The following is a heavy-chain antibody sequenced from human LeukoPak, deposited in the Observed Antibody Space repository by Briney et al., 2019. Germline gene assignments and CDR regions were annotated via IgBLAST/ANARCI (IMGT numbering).Heavy chain of an antibody. CDR3: ARVDYDSSGYYYLGY. CDR2: ISSSSSTI. D-gene: IGHD3-22*01. CDR1: GFTFSSYW. V-gene: IGHV3-48*01. J-gene: IGHJ4*02. Sequence: GGSLRLSCAASGFTFSSYWMSWVRQAPGKGLEWVSYISSSSSTIYYADSVKGRFTISRDNAKNSLYLQMNSLRAEDTAVYYCARVDYDSSGYYYLGYWGQGALVTVSS.